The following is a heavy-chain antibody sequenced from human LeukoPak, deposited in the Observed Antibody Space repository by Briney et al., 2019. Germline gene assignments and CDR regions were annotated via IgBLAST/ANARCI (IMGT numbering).Heavy chain of an antibody. Sequence: GGSLRLSCAASGFTFRLYSMNWVRQAPGKGLEWVSSISGSGSSYSYYADSVKGRFTISRDNSKNSLYLQMNGLRVEDTAVYYCVRDYDSTFYFDYWGQGTLVTVSS. CDR2: ISGSGSSYS. CDR3: VRDYDSTFYFDY. D-gene: IGHD3-3*01. CDR1: GFTFRLYS. V-gene: IGHV3-21*01. J-gene: IGHJ4*02.